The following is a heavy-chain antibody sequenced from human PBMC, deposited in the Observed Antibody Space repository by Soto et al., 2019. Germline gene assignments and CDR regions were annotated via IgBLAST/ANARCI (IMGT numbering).Heavy chain of an antibody. J-gene: IGHJ4*02. CDR2: IYYNGST. CDR3: ARDKITGLFDY. Sequence: PSETLSLTCTVSGGSISGSSYYWGWIRQPPGKGLEWVGSIYYNGSTNYNPSLKSRVTISVDTSKNQFSLKLTSVTAADTAVYYCARDKITGLFDYWGQGTLVTVSS. D-gene: IGHD2-8*02. V-gene: IGHV4-39*07. CDR1: GGSISGSSYY.